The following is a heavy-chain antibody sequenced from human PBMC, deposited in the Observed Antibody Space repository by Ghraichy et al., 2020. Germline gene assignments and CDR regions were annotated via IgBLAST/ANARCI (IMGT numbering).Heavy chain of an antibody. CDR1: GGSISSSSYY. Sequence: SQTLSLTCTVSGGSISSSSYYWGWIRQPPGKGLEWIGSIYYSGSTYYNPSLKSRVTISVDTSKNQFSLKLSSVTAADTAVYYCARHEPTRGYYYGSGEWFDPWGQGTLVTVSS. CDR2: IYYSGST. CDR3: ARHEPTRGYYYGSGEWFDP. D-gene: IGHD3-10*01. V-gene: IGHV4-39*01. J-gene: IGHJ5*02.